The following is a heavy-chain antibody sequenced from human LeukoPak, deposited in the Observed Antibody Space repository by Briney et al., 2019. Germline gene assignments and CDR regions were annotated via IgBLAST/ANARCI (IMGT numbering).Heavy chain of an antibody. Sequence: PSETLSLTCTVSGGSISSSSYYWGWIRQPPGKGLEWIGSIYYSGSTYYNPSLKSRVTISVDTSKNQFSLKLSSVTAADTAVYYCARMGVLWFGELSRGFDYWGQGTLVTVSS. CDR3: ARMGVLWFGELSRGFDY. CDR2: IYYSGST. CDR1: GGSISSSSYY. J-gene: IGHJ4*02. D-gene: IGHD3-10*01. V-gene: IGHV4-39*01.